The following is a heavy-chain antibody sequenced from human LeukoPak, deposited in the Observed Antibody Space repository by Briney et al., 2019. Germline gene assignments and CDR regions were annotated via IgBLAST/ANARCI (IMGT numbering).Heavy chain of an antibody. J-gene: IGHJ4*02. D-gene: IGHD3-3*01. Sequence: VASVKVSCKASGYTFTGYYMHWVRQAPGQGLEWMGRINPNSGGTNYAQKFQGRVTMTRDTSISTAYMELSRLRSDDTAVYYCASSHPDFCSHSDYWRQRTLVTVS. CDR3: ASSHPDFCSHSDY. V-gene: IGHV1-2*06. CDR2: INPNSGGT. CDR1: GYTFTGYY.